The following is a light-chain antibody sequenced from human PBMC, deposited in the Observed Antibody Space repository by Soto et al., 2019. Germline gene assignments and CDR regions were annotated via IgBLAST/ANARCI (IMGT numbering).Light chain of an antibody. Sequence: EIVLIQSPGTLSLSPGERATLSCRASQSVSSSYLAWYQQKPGQAPRLLIYGASSRATGIPDRFSGSGSGTDFTLTISRLEPEDVATYYCQKYNKAPWKFGQGTKVDIK. V-gene: IGKV3-20*01. J-gene: IGKJ1*01. CDR3: QKYNKAPWK. CDR2: GAS. CDR1: QSVSSSY.